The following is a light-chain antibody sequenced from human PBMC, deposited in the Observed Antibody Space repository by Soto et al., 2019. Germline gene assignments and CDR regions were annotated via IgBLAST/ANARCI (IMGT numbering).Light chain of an antibody. CDR1: QSVLYSSNNKNY. CDR3: QQYYSALPA. Sequence: DIVMTQSPDSLAVSLGERATINCKSSQSVLYSSNNKNYLAWYQQKPGQPPKLIIYWPATRESGVPDRFSGSGSGTDFTITISSLQAEDVAVYHCQQYYSALPAFGQGTKVEIK. V-gene: IGKV4-1*01. CDR2: WPA. J-gene: IGKJ1*01.